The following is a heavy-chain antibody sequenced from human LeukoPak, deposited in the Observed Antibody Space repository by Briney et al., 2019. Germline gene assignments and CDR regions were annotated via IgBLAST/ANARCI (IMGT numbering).Heavy chain of an antibody. Sequence: GGSLRLSCAASGFTFSSYAMHWVRQAPGKGLEWVAVISYDGSNKYYADSVKGRFTISRDNSKNTLYLQMNSLRAEGTAVYYCARDTPVLHWNVLDYWGQGTLVTVSS. V-gene: IGHV3-30*04. CDR3: ARDTPVLHWNVLDY. J-gene: IGHJ4*02. D-gene: IGHD1-1*01. CDR2: ISYDGSNK. CDR1: GFTFSSYA.